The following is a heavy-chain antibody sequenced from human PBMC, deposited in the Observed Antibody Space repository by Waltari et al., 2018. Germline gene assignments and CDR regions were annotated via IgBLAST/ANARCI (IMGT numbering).Heavy chain of an antibody. V-gene: IGHV4-4*07. CDR2: IYTSGST. D-gene: IGHD1-26*01. CDR1: GGSISSYS. J-gene: IGHJ4*02. CDR3: ATLGVGATGVDY. Sequence: QVQLQESGPGLVKPSETLSLTCPVSGGSISSYSWSWTRQPAGKGLEWIGRIYTSGSTNYNPPLKSRVTISVDKSKNQFSLKLSSVTAADTAVYYCATLGVGATGVDYWGQGTLVTVSS.